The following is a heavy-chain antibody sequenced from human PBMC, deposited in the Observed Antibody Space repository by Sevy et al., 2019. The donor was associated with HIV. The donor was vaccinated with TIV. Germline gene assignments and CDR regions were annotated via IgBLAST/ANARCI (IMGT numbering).Heavy chain of an antibody. D-gene: IGHD2-15*01. CDR3: AREVGGGSSY. CDR2: IYYSGST. J-gene: IGHJ4*02. CDR1: GGSISSYY. Sequence: SETLSLTCTVSGGSISSYYWSWIRQPPGKGLEWIGYIYYSGSTNYNPSLKSRVTISVDTSKNQFSLKLSSVTAADTAVYYCAREVGGGSSYWGLGTLVTVSS. V-gene: IGHV4-59*13.